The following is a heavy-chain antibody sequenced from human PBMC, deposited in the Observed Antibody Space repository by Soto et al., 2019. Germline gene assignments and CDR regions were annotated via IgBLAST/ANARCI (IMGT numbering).Heavy chain of an antibody. D-gene: IGHD6-19*01. V-gene: IGHV5-51*01. CDR3: ARQKGKKGSGWYGYFDY. Sequence: GESLKISCKGSGYSFTSYWIGWVRQMPGKGLEWMGIIYPGDSDTRYSPSFQGQVTISADKSISTAYLQWSSLKASDTAMYYCARQKGKKGSGWYGYFDYWGQGTLVTVSS. CDR2: IYPGDSDT. J-gene: IGHJ4*02. CDR1: GYSFTSYW.